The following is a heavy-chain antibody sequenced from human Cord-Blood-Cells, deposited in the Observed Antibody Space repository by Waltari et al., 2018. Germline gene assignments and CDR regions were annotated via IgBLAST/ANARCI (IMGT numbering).Heavy chain of an antibody. CDR3: ARGPSVDSNLEWLLYYYYGMDV. J-gene: IGHJ6*02. CDR1: GGSFRGYY. CDR2: INHSGST. V-gene: IGHV4-34*01. D-gene: IGHD3-3*01. Sequence: QVQLPQWGAGLLKPSETLSLTGAVSGGSFRGYYCGWFRHPPRQGLVRIGEINHSGSTNYNPSLKSRVTISVDTSKNQFSLKLSSVTAADTAVYYCARGPSVDSNLEWLLYYYYGMDVWGQGTTVTVSS.